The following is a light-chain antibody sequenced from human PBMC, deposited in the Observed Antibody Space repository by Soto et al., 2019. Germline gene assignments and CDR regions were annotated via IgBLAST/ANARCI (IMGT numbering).Light chain of an antibody. CDR3: QQYASSRT. CDR2: GAS. Sequence: EIVLTQSPGTLSLSPGERATLSCRASQSGTNNYLAWFQQKPGQAPRLLMYGASSRATGIPDRFSGSGSGTDFTLTITRLEPEDFAVYYCQQYASSRTFGQGTKVEIK. V-gene: IGKV3-20*01. J-gene: IGKJ1*01. CDR1: QSGTNNY.